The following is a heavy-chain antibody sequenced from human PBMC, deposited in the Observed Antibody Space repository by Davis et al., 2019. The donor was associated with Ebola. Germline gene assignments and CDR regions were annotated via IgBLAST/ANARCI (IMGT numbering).Heavy chain of an antibody. CDR1: GFTFTSSA. CDR2: IVVGSGNT. J-gene: IGHJ4*02. D-gene: IGHD4-17*01. CDR3: AAAVGAMTTVTEFDY. Sequence: SVKVSCKASGFTFTSSAMQWVRQARGQRLEWIGWIVVGSGNTNYAHKFQERVTITRDMSTSTAYSELSSLRSEDTAVYYCAAAVGAMTTVTEFDYWGQGTLVTVSS. V-gene: IGHV1-58*02.